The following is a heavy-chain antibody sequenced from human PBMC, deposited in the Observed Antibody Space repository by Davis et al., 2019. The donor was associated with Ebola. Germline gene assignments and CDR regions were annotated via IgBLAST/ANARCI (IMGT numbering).Heavy chain of an antibody. V-gene: IGHV4-59*01. J-gene: IGHJ4*02. CDR1: GGSFSGYY. CDR3: ARGDYGDLSFDY. D-gene: IGHD4-17*01. Sequence: SATLSLTCAVYGGSFSGYYWSWIRQPPGKGLEWIGYIYYSGSTNYNPSLKSRVTISVDTSKNQFSLKLSSVTAADTAVYYCARGDYGDLSFDYWGQGTLVTVSS. CDR2: IYYSGST.